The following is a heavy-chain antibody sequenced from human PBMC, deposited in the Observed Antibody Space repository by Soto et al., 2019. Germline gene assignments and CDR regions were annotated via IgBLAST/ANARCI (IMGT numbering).Heavy chain of an antibody. CDR1: RDSINSESVY. CDR3: ARARQVGPSSGRFVP. CDR2: ITYNGRT. Sequence: QVHLQESGPGLVNPSQTLSLTCSANRDSINSESVYWSWNRQSPGKGLEYMGDITYNGRTFYNPTLKRRVTMSLDTPKNQFSLEVRSVTAADTAVYYCARARQVGPSSGRFVPWGQGTLVTVST. J-gene: IGHJ5*02. V-gene: IGHV4-31*03.